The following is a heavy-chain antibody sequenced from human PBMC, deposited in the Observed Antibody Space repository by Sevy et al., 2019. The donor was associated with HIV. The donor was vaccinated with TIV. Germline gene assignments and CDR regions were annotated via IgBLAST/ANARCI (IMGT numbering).Heavy chain of an antibody. Sequence: GGSLRLSCAASGFRFSSNGMNWVRQAPGKGLEWVAFLSYDGSKEDYAASVKGRFTISRDNSKNTFYVEMNSLRAEDTAVYHCTKDMVTFGGIIANSPGGFDIWGQGTMVTVSS. CDR1: GFRFSSNG. J-gene: IGHJ3*02. D-gene: IGHD3-16*02. V-gene: IGHV3-30*02. CDR2: LSYDGSKE. CDR3: TKDMVTFGGIIANSPGGFDI.